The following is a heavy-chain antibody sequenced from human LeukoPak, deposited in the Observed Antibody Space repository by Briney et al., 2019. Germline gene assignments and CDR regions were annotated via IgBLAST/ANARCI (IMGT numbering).Heavy chain of an antibody. J-gene: IGHJ4*02. V-gene: IGHV1-69*13. Sequence: SVKVSCKASGGTFSSYATSWVRQAPGQGLEWMGGIIPIFGTANYEQKCQGRVTITADESTSTAYMELSSLRSEDTAMYYCARTMVRGVIPFDYWGQGTLVTVSS. CDR1: GGTFSSYA. D-gene: IGHD3-10*01. CDR2: IIPIFGTA. CDR3: ARTMVRGVIPFDY.